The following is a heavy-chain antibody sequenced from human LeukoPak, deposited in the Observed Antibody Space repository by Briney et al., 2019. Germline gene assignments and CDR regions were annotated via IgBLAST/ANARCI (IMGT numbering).Heavy chain of an antibody. Sequence: GASVKVSCKASGYTFTSYGISWVRQATGQGLEWMGWMNPNSGNTGYAQKFQGRVTMTRNTSISTAYMELSSLRSEDTAVYYCAREGGYCSSTSCYTGLEVGWFDPWGQGTLVTVSS. V-gene: IGHV1-8*02. CDR3: AREGGYCSSTSCYTGLEVGWFDP. CDR2: MNPNSGNT. CDR1: GYTFTSYG. D-gene: IGHD2-2*02. J-gene: IGHJ5*02.